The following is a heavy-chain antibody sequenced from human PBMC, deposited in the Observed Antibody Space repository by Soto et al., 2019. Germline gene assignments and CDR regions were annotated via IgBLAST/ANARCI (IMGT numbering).Heavy chain of an antibody. CDR1: GFTFSNYG. Sequence: QVQLVESGGGVVQPERSLRLSCAASGFTFSNYGMHWVRQAPGKGLEWVAVVWHDGKTKYYADSVEGRFTISRDNSRNTLFLKMNILRAEDTAVYHCARDRGSDDPIDYWGQGTLVTVSS. CDR2: VWHDGKTK. CDR3: ARDRGSDDPIDY. J-gene: IGHJ4*02. V-gene: IGHV3-33*01. D-gene: IGHD3-10*01.